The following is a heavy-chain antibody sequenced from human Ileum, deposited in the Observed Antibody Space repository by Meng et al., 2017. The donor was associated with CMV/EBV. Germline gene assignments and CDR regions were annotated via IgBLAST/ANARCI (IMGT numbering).Heavy chain of an antibody. CDR3: VGGWFSYYFDY. V-gene: IGHV3-21*01. CDR1: GFTFRTYD. Sequence: GESLKISCAASGFTFRTYDMHWVRQAPGKGLEWVSSISSSSSYIYYADSVKGRFTISRDNAKNSLYLQMNSLRAEDTAVYYCVGGWFSYYFDYWGQGTTVTVSS. CDR2: ISSSSSYI. J-gene: IGHJ4*02. D-gene: IGHD2-15*01.